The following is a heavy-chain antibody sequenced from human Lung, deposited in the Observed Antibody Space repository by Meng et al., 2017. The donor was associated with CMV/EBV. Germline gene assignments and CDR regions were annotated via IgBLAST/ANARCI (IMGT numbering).Heavy chain of an antibody. V-gene: IGHV1-2*06. Sequence: VQLFQSGAEVKMPGASVKISCQASGYPFSGFYMNWARQAPGHGLEWLGRVNPVSDDTHYAQKFVGRLTVTRGATINTAFMELTSLRPDDTAVYYCAKSSDNGWSSWGPGTLVTSPQ. CDR2: VNPVSDDT. CDR1: GYPFSGFY. D-gene: IGHD6-19*01. CDR3: AKSSDNGWSS. J-gene: IGHJ4*01.